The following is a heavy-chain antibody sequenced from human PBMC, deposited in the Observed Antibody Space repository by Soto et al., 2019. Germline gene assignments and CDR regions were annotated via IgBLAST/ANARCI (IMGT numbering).Heavy chain of an antibody. CDR2: INGDGSYT. CDR1: GFTFSSYW. D-gene: IGHD3-22*01. Sequence: EVLLVESGGGLVQPGGSLRLSCAASGFTFSSYWMYWVRQAPGKGLVWLSRINGDGSYTSYAYSVKGRFTISRDNAKNTLYLQLHNLRAEGTALYYRARALDYMIPTPYWGHGTLVTVSS. V-gene: IGHV3-74*01. CDR3: ARALDYMIPTPY. J-gene: IGHJ4*01.